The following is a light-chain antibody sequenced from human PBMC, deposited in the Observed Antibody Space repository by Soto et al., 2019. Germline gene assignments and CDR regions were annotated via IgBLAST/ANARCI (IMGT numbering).Light chain of an antibody. J-gene: IGLJ1*01. CDR1: SSDVGGYNY. V-gene: IGLV2-8*01. Sequence: QSALTQPPSASGSPGQSVTISCTGTSSDVGGYNYVSWYQQHPGKAPKLMIYEVSKRPSGVPDRFSGSKSGNTASLTVSGLQAEDEADYYCSSYAGSNIDNYVFGTRTKLTVL. CDR2: EVS. CDR3: SSYAGSNIDNYV.